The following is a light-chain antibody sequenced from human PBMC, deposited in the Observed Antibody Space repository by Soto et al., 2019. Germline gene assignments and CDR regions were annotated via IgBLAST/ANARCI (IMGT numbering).Light chain of an antibody. J-gene: IGKJ1*01. Sequence: EIAMKQSPVTLSVSPGERVTLSCRASQSVSSNLAWYQQKPGQAPSLLIYGAFTRATGIPARFSGTGSGTEFTLTISSLQSEDFALYYCQQYNDWPLTFGQGTKVGI. V-gene: IGKV3-15*01. CDR1: QSVSSN. CDR3: QQYNDWPLT. CDR2: GAF.